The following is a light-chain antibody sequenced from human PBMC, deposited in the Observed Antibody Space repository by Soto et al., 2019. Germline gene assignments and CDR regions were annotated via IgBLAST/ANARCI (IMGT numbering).Light chain of an antibody. V-gene: IGKV3-11*01. CDR3: QQRKDWPLT. CDR1: QYISIY. Sequence: EIVLTQSPATLSLSPGERATLSCRASQYISIYLAWYQQKPAQAPRLLIYDASNRATGIPARFSGSVSGTDFTLTISSLEPEDSAVYYCQQRKDWPLTFGGGTTVEIK. J-gene: IGKJ4*01. CDR2: DAS.